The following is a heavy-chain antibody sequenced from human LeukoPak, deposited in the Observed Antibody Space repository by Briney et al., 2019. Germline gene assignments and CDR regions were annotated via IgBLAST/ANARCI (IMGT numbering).Heavy chain of an antibody. CDR1: GGSISTNSYY. CDR3: ARHKDYYYSYMDV. V-gene: IGHV4-39*01. J-gene: IGHJ6*03. CDR2: IYYSGST. Sequence: SETLSLTCTVSGGSISTNSYYWGWIRQPPGKGLEWIGTIYYSGSTYYNPSLTSRVTISVDTSKNQFSLKLSSVTAADTAVYYCARHKDYYYSYMDVWGKGTTVTISS.